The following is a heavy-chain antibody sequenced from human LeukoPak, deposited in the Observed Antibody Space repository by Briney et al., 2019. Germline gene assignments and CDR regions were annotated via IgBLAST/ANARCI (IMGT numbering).Heavy chain of an antibody. CDR1: CYTFTSYG. J-gene: IGHJ3*02. CDR3: ASLPSRHDAFDI. CDR2: ISAYNGNT. Sequence: GASVKVSCKASCYTFTSYGISWVRQAPGQGLEWIGWISAYNGNTNYAQKLQGRVTMSTDTSTSTAYMELRSLRSDATAVYYSASLPSRHDAFDIWGQGTMVTVSS. V-gene: IGHV1-18*01.